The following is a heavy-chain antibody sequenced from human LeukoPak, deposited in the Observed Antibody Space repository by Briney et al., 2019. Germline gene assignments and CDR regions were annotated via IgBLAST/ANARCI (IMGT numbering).Heavy chain of an antibody. V-gene: IGHV3-30*18. CDR1: GFTFSSYG. Sequence: GGSLRLSCAASGFTFSSYGMHWVRQAPGKGLEGVAVISYGGSNKYCADSVKGRFTISRDNSKNTLYLQMNSLRAEDTAVYYCAKTTIGYCSSTSCYYSPLDYWGQGTLVTVSS. CDR2: ISYGGSNK. D-gene: IGHD2-2*01. J-gene: IGHJ4*02. CDR3: AKTTIGYCSSTSCYYSPLDY.